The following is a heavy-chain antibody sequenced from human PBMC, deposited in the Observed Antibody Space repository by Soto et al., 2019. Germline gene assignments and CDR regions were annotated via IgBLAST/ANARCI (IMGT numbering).Heavy chain of an antibody. V-gene: IGHV3-30-3*01. D-gene: IGHD6-19*01. CDR2: ISYAGSNK. CDR1: GFTFSSYA. CDR3: ARVRRQWPDYYGMDV. Sequence: QVQLVESGGGVVQPGRSLRLSCAASGFTFSSYAMHWVRQAPGKGLEWVAVISYAGSNKYYADSVKGRFTISRDNSKNTLYLQMNSLRAEDTAVYYCARVRRQWPDYYGMDVWGQGTTVTVSS. J-gene: IGHJ6*02.